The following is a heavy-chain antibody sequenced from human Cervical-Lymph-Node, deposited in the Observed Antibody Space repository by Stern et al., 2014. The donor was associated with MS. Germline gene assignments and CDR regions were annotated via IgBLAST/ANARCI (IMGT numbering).Heavy chain of an antibody. J-gene: IGHJ4*02. CDR1: GFTFSDHY. V-gene: IGHV3-72*01. D-gene: IGHD4-17*01. Sequence: EVQLEESGGGLVQPGGSLRLSCAASGFTFSDHYMDWVRQAPGKGLEWVGRIRNKVKSYTTEYAASVKGRFTISRDDSKNSLYLRMNSLKMEDTAVYYCARRTVTTLDYWGQGTLVTVSS. CDR3: ARRTVTTLDY. CDR2: IRNKVKSYTT.